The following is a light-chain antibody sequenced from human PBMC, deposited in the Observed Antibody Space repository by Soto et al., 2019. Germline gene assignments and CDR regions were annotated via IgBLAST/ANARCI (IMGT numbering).Light chain of an antibody. CDR3: KQYNSYSK. Sequence: DIQRTQSHSTLSSTVVYSFTITFRASHSISIWLACDQQKPGKAPQLLIYAASSFESWVPSRFSGSGSGTEFPLTISSLQPDDSATYYRKQYNSYSKFGHGPTGAIK. J-gene: IGKJ1*01. CDR1: HSISIW. V-gene: IGKV1-5*01. CDR2: AAS.